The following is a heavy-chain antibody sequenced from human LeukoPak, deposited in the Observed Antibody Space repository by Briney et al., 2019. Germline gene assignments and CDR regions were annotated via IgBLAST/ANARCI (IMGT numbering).Heavy chain of an antibody. J-gene: IGHJ4*02. Sequence: PSETLSLTCAVSGYSISSGYYWGGIRQPPGKGVEGIGSIYHSWSTYYNPSLKSRVTISVDTSKNQFSLTLSSVTAADTAVYYCARLGYCSSTSCSGGQYYFDYWGQGTLVTVSS. CDR3: ARLGYCSSTSCSGGQYYFDY. D-gene: IGHD2-2*01. CDR2: IYHSWST. V-gene: IGHV4-38-2*01. CDR1: GYSISSGYY.